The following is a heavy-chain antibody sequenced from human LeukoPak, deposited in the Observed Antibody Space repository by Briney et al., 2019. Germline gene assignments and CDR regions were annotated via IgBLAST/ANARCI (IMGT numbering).Heavy chain of an antibody. CDR2: INPNSGGT. V-gene: IGHV1-2*02. Sequence: ASVKVSCKASGYTFTGYYMHWVRQAPGQGLEWMGWINPNSGGTNYAQKLQGRVTMTTDTSTSTAYMELRSLRSDDTAVYYCARVNYDILTGYRAPNDYWGQGTLVTVSS. J-gene: IGHJ4*02. CDR3: ARVNYDILTGYRAPNDY. D-gene: IGHD3-9*01. CDR1: GYTFTGYY.